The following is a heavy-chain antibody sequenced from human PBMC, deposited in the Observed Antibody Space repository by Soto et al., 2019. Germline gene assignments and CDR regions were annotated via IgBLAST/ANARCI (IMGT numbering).Heavy chain of an antibody. V-gene: IGHV4-4*09. CDR1: GASVSTGY. D-gene: IGHD6-19*01. CDR2: MYLGGSF. J-gene: IGHJ4*02. CDR3: ARSAVAGSRVFDY. Sequence: SETLSLTCTVSGASVSTGYWSWIRQPPGRGLEWLGFMYLGGSFNYNPSLSSRVTTSVDKSKNQFSLNVTSVTAADTAVYYCARSAVAGSRVFDYWGQGTLVTVSS.